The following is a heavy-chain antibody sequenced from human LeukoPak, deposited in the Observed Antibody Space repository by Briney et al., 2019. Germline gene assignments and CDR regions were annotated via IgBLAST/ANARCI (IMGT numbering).Heavy chain of an antibody. Sequence: SETLSLTCTVSGGSISSYYWDWIRQPPGKGLEWIGYIHSSGSTSYIPSLKSRVTISVDTSKNQFSLKLSSVTAADTAVYYCARAGYSHTCFDPWGQGTLVTVSS. CDR1: GGSISSYY. CDR3: ARAGYSHTCFDP. J-gene: IGHJ5*02. V-gene: IGHV4-59*01. D-gene: IGHD6-13*01. CDR2: IHSSGST.